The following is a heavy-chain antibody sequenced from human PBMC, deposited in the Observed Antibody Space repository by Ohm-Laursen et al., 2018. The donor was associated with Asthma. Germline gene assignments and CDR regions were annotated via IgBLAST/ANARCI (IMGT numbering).Heavy chain of an antibody. J-gene: IGHJ5*02. CDR3: AARETIFGVVTFDP. CDR2: ISSSSSYI. D-gene: IGHD3-3*01. Sequence: SLRLSCAASGFTFSSYSMNWVRQAPGKGLEWVSSISSSSSYIYYADSVKGRFTISRDNAKNSLYLQMNSLRAEDTAVYYCAARETIFGVVTFDPWGQGTLVTVSS. V-gene: IGHV3-21*01. CDR1: GFTFSSYS.